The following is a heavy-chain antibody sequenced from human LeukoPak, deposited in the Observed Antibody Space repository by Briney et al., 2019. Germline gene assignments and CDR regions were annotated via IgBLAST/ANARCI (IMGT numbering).Heavy chain of an antibody. CDR1: GYSFTSYW. CDR2: IYPGDSDT. CDR3: ARRSSPLVGGTFFDY. Sequence: GESLKTSCKGSGYSFTSYWIGWVRQMPGKGLEWMGIIYPGDSDTRYSPSFQGQVTISADKSISTAYLQWSSLKASDTAMYYCARRSSPLVGGTFFDYWGQGTLVTVSS. J-gene: IGHJ4*02. D-gene: IGHD1-26*01. V-gene: IGHV5-51*01.